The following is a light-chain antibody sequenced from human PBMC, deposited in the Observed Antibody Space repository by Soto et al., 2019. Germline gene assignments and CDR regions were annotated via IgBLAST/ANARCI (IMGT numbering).Light chain of an antibody. J-gene: IGKJ1*01. V-gene: IGKV3-20*01. Sequence: EIVLTQSPGTLSLSPGERATLSSRACQSFSSSYLAWYQQKPGQAPRLLIYGASNRATGIPDRFSGSGSGTDFTLTISRLEPEDFAVYYCQQYGSAPAWTFGQGTKVEI. CDR1: QSFSSSY. CDR3: QQYGSAPAWT. CDR2: GAS.